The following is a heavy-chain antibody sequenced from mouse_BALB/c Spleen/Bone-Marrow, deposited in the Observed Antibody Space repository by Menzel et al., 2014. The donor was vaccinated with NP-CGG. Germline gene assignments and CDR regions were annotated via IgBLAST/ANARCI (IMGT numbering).Heavy chain of an antibody. CDR2: IWSDGST. V-gene: IGHV2-6*02. Sequence: VKVVESGPGLVAPSQRLSITCTVSGFSLTSYGVHWVRQPPGKGLEWLVVIWSDGSTTYNSALKSRLSISKDNSKSQVFLKMNSLQTDDTAMYYCARNSAGRYGEFAYWGQGTLVTVSA. CDR3: ARNSAGRYGEFAY. J-gene: IGHJ3*01. CDR1: GFSLTSYG. D-gene: IGHD2-14*01.